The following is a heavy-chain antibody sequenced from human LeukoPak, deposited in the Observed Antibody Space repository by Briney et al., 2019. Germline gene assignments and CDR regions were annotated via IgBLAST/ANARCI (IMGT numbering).Heavy chain of an antibody. J-gene: IGHJ6*02. CDR1: GFTLSNYW. D-gene: IGHD1-26*01. V-gene: IGHV3-74*03. Sequence: GGSLRLSCAASGFTLSNYWMHWVRQAPGKGLVWVSRGEGDGSTSTYADSVKGRFTISRDNAKNTLYLQMNSLRAEDTALYYCAKDLQSGRYSGMDVWGQGTTVTVSS. CDR3: AKDLQSGRYSGMDV. CDR2: GEGDGSTS.